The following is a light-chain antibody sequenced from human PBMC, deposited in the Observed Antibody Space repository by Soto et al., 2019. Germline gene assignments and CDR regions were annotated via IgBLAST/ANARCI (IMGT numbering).Light chain of an antibody. CDR3: QSYDSSLSGYV. CDR1: SSNIGAGYD. CDR2: GNS. J-gene: IGLJ1*01. Sequence: QSVLTQPPSVSGAPGQRVTISCTGSSSNIGAGYDVRWYQQLPGTAPKLLIYGNSNRPSGVPDRFSGSKSGTPASLAITGLQAEDEADYYCQSYDSSLSGYVFGTGTKVTVL. V-gene: IGLV1-40*01.